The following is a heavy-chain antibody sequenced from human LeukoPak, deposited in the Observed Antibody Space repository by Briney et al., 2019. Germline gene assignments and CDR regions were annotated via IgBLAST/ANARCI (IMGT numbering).Heavy chain of an antibody. Sequence: TGGSLRLSCAASGFTFSSYSMNWVRQAPGKGLEWVSYISSSSSTIYYADSVKGRFTISRDNARNSPYLQMNSLRAEDTAVYYCARVQGYCSGGSCYGMDVWGQGTTVTVSS. J-gene: IGHJ6*02. CDR1: GFTFSSYS. CDR2: ISSSSSTI. CDR3: ARVQGYCSGGSCYGMDV. V-gene: IGHV3-48*01. D-gene: IGHD2-15*01.